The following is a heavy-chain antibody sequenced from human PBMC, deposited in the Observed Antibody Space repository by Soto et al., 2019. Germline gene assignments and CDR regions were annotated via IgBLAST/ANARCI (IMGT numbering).Heavy chain of an antibody. V-gene: IGHV3-48*01. Sequence: PGGSLRLSCAASGFTFSSYSMNWFRQAPGKGLEWVSYISTSSGTIYYADSVKGRFTISRDNAKNSLYLQLNSLRAEDTAVYYCARDRLLEGGSASYFYLCGNGTLVTVYS. J-gene: IGHJ4*01. D-gene: IGHD3-16*01. CDR1: GFTFSSYS. CDR3: ARDRLLEGGSASYFYL. CDR2: ISTSSGTI.